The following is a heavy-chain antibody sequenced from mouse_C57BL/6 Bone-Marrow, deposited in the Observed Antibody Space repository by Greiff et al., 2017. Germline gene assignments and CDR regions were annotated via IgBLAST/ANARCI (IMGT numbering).Heavy chain of an antibody. CDR1: GFTFTDYY. CDR2: IRNKANGYTT. V-gene: IGHV7-3*01. Sequence: EVKLVESGGGLVQPGGSLSLSCAASGFTFTDYYMSWVRQPPGKALEWLGFIRNKANGYTTEYSASVKGRFTISRANSQSFLYLQRNALRAEDSATYYCASHYYGSSYSYWYFEVWGTGTTVTVSS. D-gene: IGHD1-1*01. J-gene: IGHJ1*03. CDR3: ASHYYGSSYSYWYFEV.